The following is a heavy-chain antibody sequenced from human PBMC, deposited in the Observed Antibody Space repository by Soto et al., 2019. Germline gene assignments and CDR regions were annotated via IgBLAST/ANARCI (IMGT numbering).Heavy chain of an antibody. CDR1: GFTFSSHA. CDR2: TSYGGANK. CDR3: ARGPRSCSSTTCDTVDF. J-gene: IGHJ4*02. D-gene: IGHD2-2*02. V-gene: IGHV3-30*03. Sequence: QVRLVESGGGVVQPGRSLRLSCAVSGFTFSSHAMHWVRQAPGRGLEWVAVTSYGGANKYYIDSVKGRFTISRDNSKNTLFLQMDSLRPEDTALYYCARGPRSCSSTTCDTVDFWGRGTRVTVSS.